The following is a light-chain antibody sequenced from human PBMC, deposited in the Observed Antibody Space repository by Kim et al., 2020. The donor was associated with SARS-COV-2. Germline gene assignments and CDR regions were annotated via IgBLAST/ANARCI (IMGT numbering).Light chain of an antibody. CDR2: DDT. Sequence: ARGKTARISCGGDNVGSKSGQWYQKRPGQAPVVVVYDDTDRPSGIPERFSGYNSGNTATLTISRVEAGDEADYYCQVWDSNSDHVVFGGGTQLTVL. V-gene: IGLV3-21*03. CDR1: NVGSKS. CDR3: QVWDSNSDHVV. J-gene: IGLJ2*01.